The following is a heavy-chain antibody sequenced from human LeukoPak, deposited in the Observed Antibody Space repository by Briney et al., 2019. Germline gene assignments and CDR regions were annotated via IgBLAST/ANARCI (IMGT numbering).Heavy chain of an antibody. D-gene: IGHD2-15*01. CDR2: IYYSGST. V-gene: IGHV4-59*12. Sequence: SETLSLTCTVSGGSISSYYWSWIRQPLGKGLEWIGYIYYSGSTNYNPSLKSRVTISVDTSKNQFSLQLKSVTPEDTGVYYCARLVGGSPDYWGQGTLVTVSS. CDR3: ARLVGGSPDY. J-gene: IGHJ4*02. CDR1: GGSISSYY.